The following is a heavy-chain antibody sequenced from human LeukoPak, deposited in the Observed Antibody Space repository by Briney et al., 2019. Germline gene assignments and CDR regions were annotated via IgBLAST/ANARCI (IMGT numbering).Heavy chain of an antibody. D-gene: IGHD5-12*01. CDR3: ATSGTRWLQFRSGDAFDI. CDR1: GFTFSSYA. V-gene: IGHV3-23*01. CDR2: ISGSGGGT. Sequence: PGGSLRLSCAASGFTFSSYAMSWVRQAPGKGLEWVSAISGSGGGTYYADSVKGRFTISRDNSKNTLYLQMNSLRAEDTAVYYCATSGTRWLQFRSGDAFDIWGQGTMVTVSS. J-gene: IGHJ3*02.